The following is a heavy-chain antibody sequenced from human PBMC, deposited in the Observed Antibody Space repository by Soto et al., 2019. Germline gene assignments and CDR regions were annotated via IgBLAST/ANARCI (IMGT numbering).Heavy chain of an antibody. J-gene: IGHJ6*02. CDR3: ARDRGDGYNSDYYYYYGMDV. V-gene: IGHV3-21*01. D-gene: IGHD5-12*01. Sequence: GGSLRLSCAASGFTFSSYSMNWVRQAPGKGLEWVSSISSSSSYIYYADSVKGRFTISRDNAKNSLYLQMNSLRAEDTAVYYWARDRGDGYNSDYYYYYGMDVWGQGTTVTVSS. CDR1: GFTFSSYS. CDR2: ISSSSSYI.